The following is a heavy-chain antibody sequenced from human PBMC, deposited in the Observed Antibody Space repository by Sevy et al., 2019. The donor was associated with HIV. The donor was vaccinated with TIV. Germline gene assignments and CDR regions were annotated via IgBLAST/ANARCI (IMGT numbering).Heavy chain of an antibody. J-gene: IGHJ4*02. CDR1: GFTFSSYS. Sequence: GGSLRLSCAASGFTFSSYSMNWVRQAPGKGLEWVSSISSSSSYMYYADSVKGRFTISRDNAKNSLYLQMNSLRAEDTAVYYCARDPGGSYYDSSGYVVDYWGQGTLVTVSS. V-gene: IGHV3-21*01. D-gene: IGHD3-22*01. CDR3: ARDPGGSYYDSSGYVVDY. CDR2: ISSSSSYM.